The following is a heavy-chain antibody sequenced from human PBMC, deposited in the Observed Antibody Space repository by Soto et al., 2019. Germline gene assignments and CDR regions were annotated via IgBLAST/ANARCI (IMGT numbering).Heavy chain of an antibody. CDR2: IDPSDSYT. D-gene: IGHD2-8*01. CDR1: GYSFTSYW. J-gene: IGHJ4*02. Sequence: PGESLKISCKGSGYSFTSYWISWVRQMPGKGLEWMGRIDPSDSYTNYSPSFQGHVTISADKSISTAYLQWSSLKASDTAMYYCASRLCTNGVCDDYWGQGTLVTVPQ. CDR3: ASRLCTNGVCDDY. V-gene: IGHV5-10-1*01.